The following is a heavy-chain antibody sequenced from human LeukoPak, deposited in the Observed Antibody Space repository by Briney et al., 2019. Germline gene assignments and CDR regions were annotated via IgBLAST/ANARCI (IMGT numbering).Heavy chain of an antibody. D-gene: IGHD1-26*01. CDR1: GFTFSSYA. CDR3: AKYSGSYGVS. V-gene: IGHV3-23*01. J-gene: IGHJ5*02. Sequence: AGGSLRLSCVAAGFTFSSYAMSWVRQAPGKGLEWVSAISGSGGSTYYADSVKGRFTISRDNSKNTLYLQMNSLRAEDTAVYYCAKYSGSYGVSWGQGTLATVSS. CDR2: ISGSGGST.